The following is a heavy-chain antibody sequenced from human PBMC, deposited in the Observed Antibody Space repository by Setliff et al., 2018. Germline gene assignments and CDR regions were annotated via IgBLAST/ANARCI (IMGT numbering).Heavy chain of an antibody. V-gene: IGHV1-2*02. J-gene: IGHJ4*02. Sequence: ASVKVSCKASGYTFTAYYIHWVRQAPGQGLEWMGWINPNAGNINYIQKFQGRVTMTRNTLFLQMNSLRAEDTGVYYCAKDTHYYASSGYYCFDYWGQGTLVTVSS. CDR3: AKDTHYYASSGYYCFDY. CDR1: GYTFTAYY. CDR2: INPNAGNI. D-gene: IGHD3-22*01.